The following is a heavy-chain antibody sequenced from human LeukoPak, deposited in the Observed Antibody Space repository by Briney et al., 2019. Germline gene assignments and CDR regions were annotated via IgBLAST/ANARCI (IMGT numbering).Heavy chain of an antibody. Sequence: NAGESLKISCKGSGYSINNYWIGWVRQMPGKGLEWMGIIYPADSDIRYSPSFQGQVTISADKSISTAYLQWSSLKASDTAIYYCARLPRSSAWYYDYWGQGTLVTVSS. V-gene: IGHV5-51*01. J-gene: IGHJ4*02. CDR2: IYPADSDI. D-gene: IGHD6-19*01. CDR1: GYSINNYW. CDR3: ARLPRSSAWYYDY.